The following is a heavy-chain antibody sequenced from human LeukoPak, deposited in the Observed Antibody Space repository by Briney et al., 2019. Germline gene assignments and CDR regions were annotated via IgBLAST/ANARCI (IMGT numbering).Heavy chain of an antibody. V-gene: IGHV3-30*04. CDR2: ISYDGSNK. CDR1: GFTFSSYA. Sequence: GRSLRLSCAASGFTFSSYAMHWVRQAPGKGLEWVAVISYDGSNKYYADSVKGRFTISRDDSKNTLYLQMNSLRVEDTAVYYCARAVRGVGSDYWGQGTLVTVSS. J-gene: IGHJ4*02. D-gene: IGHD3-10*01. CDR3: ARAVRGVGSDY.